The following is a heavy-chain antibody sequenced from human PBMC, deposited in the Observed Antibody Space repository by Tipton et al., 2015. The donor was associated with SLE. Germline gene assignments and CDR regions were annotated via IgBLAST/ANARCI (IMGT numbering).Heavy chain of an antibody. CDR2: IRGKAFGGTT. D-gene: IGHD5-12*01. J-gene: IGHJ3*01. CDR3: SRAGIVATIGYAFDA. V-gene: IGHV3-49*04. Sequence: RSLRLSCSASGFAFDDNAMTWVRQAPGKGLEWVGLIRGKAFGGTTEYAASVKGRFTISREDSTNTAYLQMNSLKTEDTALYYCSRAGIVATIGYAFDAWGQGTMVTVSS. CDR1: GFAFDDNA.